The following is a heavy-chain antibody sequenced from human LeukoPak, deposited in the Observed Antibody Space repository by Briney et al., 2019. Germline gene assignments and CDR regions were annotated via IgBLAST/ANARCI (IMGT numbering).Heavy chain of an antibody. V-gene: IGHV3-48*01. CDR3: ARETGLGYSSSWYRDYYYYYMDV. J-gene: IGHJ6*03. CDR1: GFTFSSYE. CDR2: ISSSSSTI. Sequence: GGSLRLSCAASGFTFSSYEMNWVRQAPGKGLEWVSYISSSSSTIYYADSVKGRFTISRDNAKNSLYLQMNSLRAEDTAVYYCARETGLGYSSSWYRDYYYYYMDVWGKGTTVTVSS. D-gene: IGHD6-13*01.